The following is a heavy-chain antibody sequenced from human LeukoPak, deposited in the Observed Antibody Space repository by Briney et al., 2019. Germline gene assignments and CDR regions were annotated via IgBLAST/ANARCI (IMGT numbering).Heavy chain of an antibody. Sequence: GGSLRLSCVAAGFTFSSYAMTWVRQAPGKGVEWVSTISGSGGNTYFADSVKGRFTISRDNSKNTMFLQMNSLRAEDTAVYYCAKTVRYCSGGSCHGGYFDYWGQGTQVTVSS. CDR1: GFTFSSYA. V-gene: IGHV3-23*01. D-gene: IGHD2-15*01. CDR3: AKTVRYCSGGSCHGGYFDY. J-gene: IGHJ4*02. CDR2: ISGSGGNT.